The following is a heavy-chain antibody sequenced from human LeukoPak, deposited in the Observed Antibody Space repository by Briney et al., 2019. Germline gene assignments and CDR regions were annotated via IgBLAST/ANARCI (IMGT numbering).Heavy chain of an antibody. Sequence: GGSLRLSCAVSGFTFSGYAISWVRQAPGKGLEWVSAISNNGRTYYAESAKGRFTISRDNSKNTVHLQMNSLRAEDTAVYYCTKESPYAVRGTGRLYYFDYWGQGALVTVSS. J-gene: IGHJ4*02. D-gene: IGHD6-19*01. V-gene: IGHV3-23*01. CDR2: ISNNGRT. CDR1: GFTFSGYA. CDR3: TKESPYAVRGTGRLYYFDY.